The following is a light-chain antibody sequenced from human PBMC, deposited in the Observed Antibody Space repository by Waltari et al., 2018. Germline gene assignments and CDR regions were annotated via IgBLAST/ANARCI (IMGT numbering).Light chain of an antibody. CDR2: DVS. V-gene: IGLV2-14*03. CDR1: SNDVGRYKY. J-gene: IGLJ1*01. CDR3: SSYTSSKTYV. Sequence: QSSLTQPASVSGSPGQSITISCPGTSNDVGRYKYVSWYQQNPGKAPKLIIHDVSDRPLGVSNRFSGSKFGNTASLTISGLQAEDEADYYCSSYTSSKTYVFGTGTKATVL.